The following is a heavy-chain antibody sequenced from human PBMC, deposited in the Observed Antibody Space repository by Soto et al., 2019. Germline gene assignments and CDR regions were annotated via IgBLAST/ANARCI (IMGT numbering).Heavy chain of an antibody. D-gene: IGHD3-22*01. J-gene: IGHJ5*02. CDR3: ARVKQYYYDRSGYSNWFDP. V-gene: IGHV1-69*01. Sequence: QVQLVQSGAEVKKPGSSVKVSCKASGGTFSSYAISWVRQAPGQGLEWMGGIIPIFGTANYAQKFQGRVTITADESTSTAYMELSSLRSEDTAVYYCARVKQYYYDRSGYSNWFDPWGQGTLVTVSS. CDR1: GGTFSSYA. CDR2: IIPIFGTA.